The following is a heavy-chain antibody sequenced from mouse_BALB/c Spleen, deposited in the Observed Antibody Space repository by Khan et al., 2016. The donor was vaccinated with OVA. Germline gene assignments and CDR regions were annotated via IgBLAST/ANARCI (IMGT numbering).Heavy chain of an antibody. CDR3: ARGNYYGYYIDY. V-gene: IGHV3-2*02. CDR2: ISYSGVT. Sequence: EVQLQESGPGLVKPSQSLSLTCTVTGYSITSGYAWNWIRQFPGNKLEWMGYISYSGVTSYTPSLKSRISITRATSKNQFFLQLTSVTTEDTATNYCARGNYYGYYIDYWGQGTTRTVSS. D-gene: IGHD1-2*01. CDR1: GYSITSGYA. J-gene: IGHJ2*01.